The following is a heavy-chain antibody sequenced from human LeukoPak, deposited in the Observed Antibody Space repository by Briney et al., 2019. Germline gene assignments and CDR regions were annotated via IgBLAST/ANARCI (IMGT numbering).Heavy chain of an antibody. J-gene: IGHJ4*02. Sequence: SETLSLTCTVSGGSISSGSYYWSWIRQPAGKGLEWIGRIYTSGSTNYNPSLKSRVTISVDTSKNQFSLKLSSVTAADTAVYYCARYYYDILTGYYPTYYFDYWGQGTLVTVSS. CDR3: ARYYYDILTGYYPTYYFDY. V-gene: IGHV4-61*02. CDR1: GGSISSGSYY. CDR2: IYTSGST. D-gene: IGHD3-9*01.